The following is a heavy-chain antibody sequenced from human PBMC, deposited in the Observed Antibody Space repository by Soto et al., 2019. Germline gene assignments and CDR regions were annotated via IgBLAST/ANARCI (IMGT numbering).Heavy chain of an antibody. CDR1: GGTFSSYA. D-gene: IGHD3-16*01. CDR3: ARDWANNTVIGGVTYRYYHGMDV. V-gene: IGHV1-18*01. Sequence: ASVKVSCKASGGTFSSYAISWVRQAPGQGLEWKGRIITNNGNTNYAQKLQGRVTMTTDTSTSTAYMELRSLRSDDTAVYYCARDWANNTVIGGVTYRYYHGMDVWGQGTTVTVSS. CDR2: IITNNGNT. J-gene: IGHJ6*02.